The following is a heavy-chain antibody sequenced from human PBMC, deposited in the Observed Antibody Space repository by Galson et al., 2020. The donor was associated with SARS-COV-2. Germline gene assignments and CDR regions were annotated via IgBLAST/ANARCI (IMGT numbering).Heavy chain of an antibody. Sequence: SETLSLTCTVSGGSISSYYWSWIRQPAGKGLEWIGRIYTSGSTNYNPSLKSRVTMSVDTSKNQFSLKLSSVTAADTAVYYCARDDLVVVAATDYYYYGMDVWGQGTTVTVSS. CDR3: ARDDLVVVAATDYYYYGMDV. CDR2: IYTSGST. D-gene: IGHD2-15*01. V-gene: IGHV4-4*07. J-gene: IGHJ6*02. CDR1: GGSISSYY.